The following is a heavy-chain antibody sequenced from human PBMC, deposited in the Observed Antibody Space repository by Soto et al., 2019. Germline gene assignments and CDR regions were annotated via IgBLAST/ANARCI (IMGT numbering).Heavy chain of an antibody. Sequence: PSETLSLTCAVYGGSFSGYYWSWIRQPPGKGLEWIGEINHSGSTNYNPSLKSRVTISVDTSKNQFSLKLSSVTAADTAVYYCARDRPGTISHWGQGTLVTVSS. V-gene: IGHV4-34*01. CDR2: INHSGST. CDR1: GGSFSGYY. CDR3: ARDRPGTISH. D-gene: IGHD3-3*01. J-gene: IGHJ4*02.